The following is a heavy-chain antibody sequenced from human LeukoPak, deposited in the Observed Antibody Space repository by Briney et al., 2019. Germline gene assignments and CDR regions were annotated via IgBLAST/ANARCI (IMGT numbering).Heavy chain of an antibody. CDR3: ARDNYYYDSSGYYFALDI. CDR1: GFTFSSYS. Sequence: GGSLRLSCAASGFTFSSYSMNWVRQAPGKGLEWVSSISSSSSYIYYADSVKGRFTISRDNAKNSLYLQMNSLRAEDTAVYYCARDNYYYDSSGYYFALDIWGQGTMVTVSS. J-gene: IGHJ3*02. V-gene: IGHV3-21*01. D-gene: IGHD3-22*01. CDR2: ISSSSSYI.